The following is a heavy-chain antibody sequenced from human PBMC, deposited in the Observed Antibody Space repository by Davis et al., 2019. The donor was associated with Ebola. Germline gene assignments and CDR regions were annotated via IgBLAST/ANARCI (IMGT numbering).Heavy chain of an antibody. CDR3: ARDKRSSWYGGMDV. Sequence: GEFLKISCAASGFTLSDYYMSWIRQAPGKGLEWVSSIRSSDTTIYYSDPVKGRFTVSRDNAKNSLYLQMNSLRAEDTAVYYCARDKRSSWYGGMDVWGQGTTVTVSS. V-gene: IGHV3-11*01. D-gene: IGHD6-19*01. CDR2: IRSSDTTI. CDR1: GFTLSDYY. J-gene: IGHJ6*02.